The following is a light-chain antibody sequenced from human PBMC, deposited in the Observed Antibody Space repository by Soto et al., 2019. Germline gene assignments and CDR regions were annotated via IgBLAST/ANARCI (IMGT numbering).Light chain of an antibody. CDR3: LSYDSSLSGFV. V-gene: IGLV1-40*01. J-gene: IGLJ1*01. Sequence: QSALTQPPSVSGAPGQRVTISCTGSSSNIGAVYDVHWYQHLPGTAPKLLIYGSTNRPSGVPDRFSGSKSGSSASLAITGLRAEDEADYYCLSYDSSLSGFVFGSGTKSPS. CDR1: SSNIGAVYD. CDR2: GST.